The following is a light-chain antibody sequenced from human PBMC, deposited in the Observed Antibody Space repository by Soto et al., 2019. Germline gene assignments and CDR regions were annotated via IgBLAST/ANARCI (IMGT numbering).Light chain of an antibody. Sequence: QSALTQPPSASGSPGQSVTISCTGTSSDVGAYNYVSWYQQHPGKAPKFIIYEVSKRPSGVPDRFSGSKSGNTASLTVSGLQAEDEADYYCNSYTSSSTWVFGGGTKLTVL. CDR1: SSDVGAYNY. V-gene: IGLV2-8*01. CDR3: NSYTSSSTWV. CDR2: EVS. J-gene: IGLJ3*02.